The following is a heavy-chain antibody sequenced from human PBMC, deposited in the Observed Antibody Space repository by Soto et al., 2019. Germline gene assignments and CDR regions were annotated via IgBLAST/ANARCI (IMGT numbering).Heavy chain of an antibody. V-gene: IGHV3-33*01. J-gene: IGHJ6*02. CDR3: ARGYSSSWFHVYYYYGMDV. CDR2: IWYDGSNK. D-gene: IGHD6-13*01. CDR1: GFTFSSYG. Sequence: SLRLSCAASGFTFSSYGMHWVRQAPGKGLEWVAVIWYDGSNKYYADSVKGRFTISRDNSKNTLYLQMNSLRAEDTAVYYCARGYSSSWFHVYYYYGMDVWGQGTTVTVSS.